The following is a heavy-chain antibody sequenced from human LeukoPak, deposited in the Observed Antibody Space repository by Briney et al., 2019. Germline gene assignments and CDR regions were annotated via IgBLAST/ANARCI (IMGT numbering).Heavy chain of an antibody. CDR3: ARGRFVAVAAVYYFDY. J-gene: IGHJ4*02. V-gene: IGHV4-59*10. D-gene: IGHD6-19*01. Sequence: SETLSLTCAVYGGSFSGYYWSWIRQPAGKGLEWIGRIYTSGSTNYNPSLKSRVTISVDTSKNQFSLKLSSVTAADTAVYYCARGRFVAVAAVYYFDYWGQGTLVTVSS. CDR2: IYTSGST. CDR1: GGSFSGYY.